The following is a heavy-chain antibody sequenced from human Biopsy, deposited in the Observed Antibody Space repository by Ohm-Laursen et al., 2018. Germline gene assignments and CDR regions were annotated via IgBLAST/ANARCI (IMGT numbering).Heavy chain of an antibody. V-gene: IGHV4-38-2*02. Sequence: SQTLSLTCNVSGYSISRGYYWGWIRQPPGKGLEWIGSIYHNGETHDNASLKSRVTISVDTSKSQISLKMNSVTAADTAVYYCARAEIADFDSWGQGTLVTVSS. CDR3: ARAEIADFDS. CDR2: IYHNGET. CDR1: GYSISRGYY. J-gene: IGHJ4*02. D-gene: IGHD2-21*01.